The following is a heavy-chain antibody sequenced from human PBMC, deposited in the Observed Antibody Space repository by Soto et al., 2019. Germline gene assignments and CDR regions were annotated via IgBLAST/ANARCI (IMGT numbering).Heavy chain of an antibody. CDR1: GFSFEDYT. CDR3: ARVIYDISTGQKRYFDF. J-gene: IGHJ4*01. CDR2: ISWDGGIT. D-gene: IGHD3-9*01. V-gene: IGHV3-43*01. Sequence: QPGGSLRLSCAASGFSFEDYTMHWFRQGPGKGPEWISLISWDGGITDYSDSVKGRFISSRDNSKKSLFLEMNSLTSEDAAMYFCARVIYDISTGQKRYFDFWGYGNPVTVS.